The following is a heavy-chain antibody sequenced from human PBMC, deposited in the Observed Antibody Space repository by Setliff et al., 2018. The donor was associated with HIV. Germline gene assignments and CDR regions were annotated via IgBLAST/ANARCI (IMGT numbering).Heavy chain of an antibody. J-gene: IGHJ3*02. CDR1: GGSISSHY. D-gene: IGHD3-3*01. CDR3: ARVSFWAFDI. CDR2: IYHSGST. Sequence: PSETLSLTCTVSGGSISSHYWSWIRQPPGKGLEWIGSIYHSGSTYSSPSLKSRVTISVDRSKNQFSLGLSSVTAADTAVYYCARVSFWAFDIWGQGSMVTVSS. V-gene: IGHV4-59*11.